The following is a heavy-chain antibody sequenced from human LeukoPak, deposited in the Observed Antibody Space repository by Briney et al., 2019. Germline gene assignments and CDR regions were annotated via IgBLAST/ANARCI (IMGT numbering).Heavy chain of an antibody. J-gene: IGHJ5*02. CDR3: ARTYDILTGYPNWLDP. CDR1: GYSISSGFY. D-gene: IGHD3-9*01. V-gene: IGHV4-38-2*02. Sequence: SETLSLTCTVSGYSISSGFYWGWIRQPPGKGLEWIGSIYHSESTYYNPSLNSRVTMSVDTSKNQFSLKLSSVTAADTAVYYCARTYDILTGYPNWLDPWGQGTLVTVSS. CDR2: IYHSEST.